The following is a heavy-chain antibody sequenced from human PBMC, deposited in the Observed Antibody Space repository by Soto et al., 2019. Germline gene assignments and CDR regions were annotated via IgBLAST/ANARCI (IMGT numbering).Heavy chain of an antibody. CDR1: GYTLTELS. CDR2: FDPEDGET. Sequence: ASVKVSCKVSGYTLTELSMHWVRQAPGKGLGWMGGFDPEDGETIYAQKFQGRVTMTEDTSTDTAYMELSSLRSEDTAVYYCATEANHYYYGSGSFRYYYYYMDVWGKGTTVTVSS. CDR3: ATEANHYYYGSGSFRYYYYYMDV. D-gene: IGHD3-10*01. V-gene: IGHV1-24*01. J-gene: IGHJ6*03.